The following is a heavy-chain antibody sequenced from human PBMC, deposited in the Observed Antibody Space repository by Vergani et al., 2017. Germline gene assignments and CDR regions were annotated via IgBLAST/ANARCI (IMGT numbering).Heavy chain of an antibody. CDR2: IYYSGST. Sequence: QLQLQESGPGLVKPSETLSLTCTVSGGSISSSSYYWGWIRQPPGKGLEWIGSIYYSGSTYYNPSLKSRVTISVDTSKNQFSLKLSSVTAADTAVYYCARAVLGPLTGAEYFQHWGQGTLVTVSS. V-gene: IGHV4-39*01. D-gene: IGHD6-19*01. CDR3: ARAVLGPLTGAEYFQH. J-gene: IGHJ1*01. CDR1: GGSISSSSYY.